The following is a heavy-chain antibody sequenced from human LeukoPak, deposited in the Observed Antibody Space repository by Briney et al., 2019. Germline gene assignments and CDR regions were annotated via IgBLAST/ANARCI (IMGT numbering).Heavy chain of an antibody. CDR2: IYHSGST. J-gene: IGHJ4*02. D-gene: IGHD6-6*01. CDR3: ARGWYSSSSYYFDY. CDR1: GGSISSGGYY. Sequence: SQTLSLTCTVSGGSISSGGYYWSWIRQPPGKGLEWIGYIYHSGSTYYNPSLKSRVTISVDRSKNQFSLKLSSVTAADTAVYYCARGWYSSSSYYFDYWGQGTLVTVSS. V-gene: IGHV4-30-2*01.